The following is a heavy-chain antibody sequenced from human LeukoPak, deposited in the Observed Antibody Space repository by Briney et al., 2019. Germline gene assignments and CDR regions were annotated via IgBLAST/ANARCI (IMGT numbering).Heavy chain of an antibody. D-gene: IGHD1-14*01. CDR2: ISSSGSSI. J-gene: IGHJ4*02. V-gene: IGHV3-11*01. CDR1: GFTFSDYY. Sequence: GGSLRLSCAASGFTFSDYYMTWIRQAAGKGLEWLSGISSSGSSIKYADSVKGRFTISRDNAKNSLYLQVNSLRAEDTAVYYCARDQSYYRVWGQGTLVTVSS. CDR3: ARDQSYYRV.